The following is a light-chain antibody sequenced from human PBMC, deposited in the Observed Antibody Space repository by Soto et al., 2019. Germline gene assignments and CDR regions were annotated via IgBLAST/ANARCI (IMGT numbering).Light chain of an antibody. V-gene: IGLV2-14*01. CDR3: SSYTSSSTLVV. Sequence: QSALTQPASVSGSPGQSITISCTGTSSDVGGYNYVSWYQQHPGKAPKLMIYDVSNRPSGVSNRFSGSKSGNTASLTISGLKAEDEADSYCSSYTSSSTLVVFGGGTKLTVL. CDR2: DVS. CDR1: SSDVGGYNY. J-gene: IGLJ2*01.